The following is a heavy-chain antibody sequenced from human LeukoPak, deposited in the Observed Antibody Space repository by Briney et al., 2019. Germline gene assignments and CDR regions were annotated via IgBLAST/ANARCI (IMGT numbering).Heavy chain of an antibody. V-gene: IGHV3-74*01. CDR1: GFTFSSYW. CDR2: TNSDGSST. CDR3: ARDDSSGHYKLIDY. J-gene: IGHJ4*02. Sequence: GGSLRLSCAASGFTFSSYWMHWVRQAPGNGLVWVSRTNSDGSSTTYADSVKGRFTISRDNAKNTLYLQMNSLRAEDTAVYYCARDDSSGHYKLIDYWGQGTLVTVSS. D-gene: IGHD3-22*01.